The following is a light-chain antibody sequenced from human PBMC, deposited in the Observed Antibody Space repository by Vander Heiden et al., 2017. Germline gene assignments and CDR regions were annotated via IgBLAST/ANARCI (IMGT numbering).Light chain of an antibody. CDR2: AAS. V-gene: IGKV1-8*01. CDR1: QGISSY. J-gene: IGKJ1*01. Sequence: AIRMTQSPSSFSASTGDRVTITCRASQGISSYLAWYQQKPGKAPKLLIYAASTLQSGVPSRFSGSGSGTDFTLTISCLQSEDFATYYCQQDDSSPGTFGQGTKVEIK. CDR3: QQDDSSPGT.